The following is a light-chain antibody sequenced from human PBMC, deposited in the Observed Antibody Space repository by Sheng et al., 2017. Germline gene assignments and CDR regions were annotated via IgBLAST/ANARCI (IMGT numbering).Light chain of an antibody. CDR3: QQYNNWPLT. J-gene: IGKJ4*01. Sequence: EIVMTQSPVTLSVSPGERATLSCRASQSVSSNLAWYQQKPGQAPRLLIYGASTRATSIPARFSGSGSGTEFTLTISSLQSEDFAVYYCQQYNNWPLTFGGGPRWRSN. CDR1: QSVSSN. V-gene: IGKV3-15*01. CDR2: GAS.